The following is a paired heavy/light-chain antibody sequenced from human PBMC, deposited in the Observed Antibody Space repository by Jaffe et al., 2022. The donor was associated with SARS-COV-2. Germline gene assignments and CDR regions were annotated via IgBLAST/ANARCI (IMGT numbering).Heavy chain of an antibody. V-gene: IGHV3-48*02. Sequence: EVQLVESGGGLVQPGGSLRLSCAVSGLTLSSYSMNWVRQAPGKGLEWVAYIHNRYSTIYYADSVKGRFTISRDNAKNSLYLQMNSLRDDDTAVYYCVTYSGYLDYWGQGTQVTVSS. CDR3: VTYSGYLDY. D-gene: IGHD1-26*01. CDR1: GLTLSSYS. CDR2: IHNRYSTI. J-gene: IGHJ4*02.
Light chain of an antibody. CDR2: GAS. CDR3: QQYGTSPLYT. V-gene: IGKV3-20*01. J-gene: IGKJ2*01. CDR1: QSVSNNF. Sequence: EIVLTQSPGTLSLSPGERATLSCRASQSVSNNFLAWYRQKPGQAPRLLIYGASSRASGIPDRFSGSGSGTDFTLTISRLEPEDFAVYYCQQYGTSPLYTFGQGTKLEIK.